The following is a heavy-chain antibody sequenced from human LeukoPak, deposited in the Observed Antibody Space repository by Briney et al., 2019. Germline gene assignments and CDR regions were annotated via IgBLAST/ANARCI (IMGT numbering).Heavy chain of an antibody. CDR1: GGSISSYY. D-gene: IGHD5-18*01. V-gene: IGHV4-59*01. CDR3: ARDPEAMGWFDP. CDR2: IYYSGST. Sequence: SETLSLTCTVSGGSISSYYWSWIRQPPGKGLEWIGYIYYSGSTNYNPSLKSRVTISVDTSKNQFSLKLSSVTAADTAVYCCARDPEAMGWFDPWGQGTLVTVSS. J-gene: IGHJ5*02.